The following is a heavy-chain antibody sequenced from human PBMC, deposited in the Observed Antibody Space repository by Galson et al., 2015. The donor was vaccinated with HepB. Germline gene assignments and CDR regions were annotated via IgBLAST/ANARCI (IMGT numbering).Heavy chain of an antibody. Sequence: SLRLSCAASGFTFSSYGMHWVRQAPGKGLEWVAVIWYDGSNKYYADSVKGRFTISRDNSKNTLYLQMNSLRAEDTAVYYCARDYEYGWGSYYIYYYYYYVMDVWGQGTTVTVSS. CDR3: ARDYEYGWGSYYIYYYYYYVMDV. CDR1: GFTFSSYG. CDR2: IWYDGSNK. V-gene: IGHV3-33*08. D-gene: IGHD3-10*01. J-gene: IGHJ6*02.